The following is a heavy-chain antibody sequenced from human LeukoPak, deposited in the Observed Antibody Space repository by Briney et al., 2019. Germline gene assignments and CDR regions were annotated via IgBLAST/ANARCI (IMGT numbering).Heavy chain of an antibody. Sequence: TGGSLRLSCAASGFTVSSNYMSWVRQAPGKGLEWVSVIYSGGSTYYADSVKGRFTISRDNSKNTLYLQMNSLRAEDTAVYYCAKHRTRYYGSFDPWGQGTLVTVSS. D-gene: IGHD3-10*01. CDR2: IYSGGST. CDR3: AKHRTRYYGSFDP. V-gene: IGHV3-66*04. CDR1: GFTVSSNY. J-gene: IGHJ5*02.